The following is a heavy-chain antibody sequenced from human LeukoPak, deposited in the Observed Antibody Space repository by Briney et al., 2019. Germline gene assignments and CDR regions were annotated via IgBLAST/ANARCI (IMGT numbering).Heavy chain of an antibody. Sequence: AGGSLRLSCAASGFTFSNAWMSWVRQAPGKGLEWVGRIKSKTDGGTTDYAAPVKGRFTISRDDSKNTLYLQMNSLKTEDTAVYYCTTVANRWYYYDSSGHHRDWGQGTLVTASS. CDR3: TTVANRWYYYDSSGHHRD. CDR2: IKSKTDGGTT. D-gene: IGHD3-22*01. J-gene: IGHJ4*02. V-gene: IGHV3-15*01. CDR1: GFTFSNAW.